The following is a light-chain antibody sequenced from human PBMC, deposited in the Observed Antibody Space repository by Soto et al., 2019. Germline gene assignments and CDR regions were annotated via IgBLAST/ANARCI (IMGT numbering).Light chain of an antibody. CDR2: GTF. V-gene: IGKV1-9*01. J-gene: IGKJ1*01. Sequence: IQLTQSPSSLSASVGDRVSITCRASQDIKTYLAWYQQKQGKAPKLLISGTFTLQSGVPSRFNGSGSGTDFTLTISRLQPEDFETYYCQQTNSFPRTFGQGTKVEI. CDR1: QDIKTY. CDR3: QQTNSFPRT.